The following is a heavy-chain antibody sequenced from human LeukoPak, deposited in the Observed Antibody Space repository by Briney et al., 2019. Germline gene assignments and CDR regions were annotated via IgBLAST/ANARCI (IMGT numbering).Heavy chain of an antibody. D-gene: IGHD3-22*01. Sequence: GGSLRLSCAASGFTFTSYAMSWVRQAPGKGLEWVSAISGNGGATYYADSVKGRFTISRDNSKNTLHLQMNSLRAEDTALYYCAKATTAIIVDNFFDYWGQGTLVSVSS. CDR2: ISGNGGAT. CDR3: AKATTAIIVDNFFDY. CDR1: GFTFTSYA. V-gene: IGHV3-23*01. J-gene: IGHJ4*02.